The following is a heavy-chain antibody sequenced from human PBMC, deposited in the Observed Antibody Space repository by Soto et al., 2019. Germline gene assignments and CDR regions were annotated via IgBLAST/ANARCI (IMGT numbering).Heavy chain of an antibody. CDR2: IYWDDDK. V-gene: IGHV2-5*02. J-gene: IGHJ6*02. CDR3: AHRDEDYYYAMDV. CDR1: GFSLSTPGVG. Sequence: QITLKESGPTLAKPTQTLMLTCTLSGFSLSTPGVGVGWIRQPPGKALEWLALIYWDDDKRYSPSLESRLTNSKDTSKKQVVLTMTNMDPVETATYYCAHRDEDYYYAMDVWCQGTTVTVSS.